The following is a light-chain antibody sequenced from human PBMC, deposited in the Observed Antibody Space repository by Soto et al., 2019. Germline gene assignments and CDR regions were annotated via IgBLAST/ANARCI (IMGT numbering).Light chain of an antibody. CDR2: DTS. CDR1: QGISAT. V-gene: IGKV3-15*01. J-gene: IGKJ4*02. CDR3: QPYNNCPFT. Sequence: EVVMTQSPSTLSASLGEGVTLSCRASQGISATLAWYQHKPGQTPRLLIYDTSNRATGVPARFRGSSSGPEFTLTINSLQSEDFANYYCQPYNNCPFTFGGGTKVESK.